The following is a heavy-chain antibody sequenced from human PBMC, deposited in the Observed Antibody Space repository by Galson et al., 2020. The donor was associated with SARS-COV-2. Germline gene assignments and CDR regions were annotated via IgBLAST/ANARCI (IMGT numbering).Heavy chain of an antibody. J-gene: IGHJ6*03. Sequence: WIRQPPGKGLEWIGSIYYSGSTYYNPSLKSRVTISVDTSKNQFSLKLSSVTAADTAVYYCARHRIYYYYMDVWGKGTTVTVSS. CDR2: IYYSGST. CDR3: ARHRIYYYYMDV. V-gene: IGHV4-39*01. D-gene: IGHD2-15*01.